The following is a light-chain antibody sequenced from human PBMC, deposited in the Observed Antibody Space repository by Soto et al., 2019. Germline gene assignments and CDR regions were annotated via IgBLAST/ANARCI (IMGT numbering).Light chain of an antibody. CDR2: EVS. CDR3: MQSTQLSPT. CDR1: QSLLHITGETF. J-gene: IGKJ5*01. V-gene: IGKV2D-29*02. Sequence: DVVMTQSPLSLSVTPGQSASISCKSSQSLLHITGETFLFWYLQKPGQSPQLLIYEVSTRVSGVPDRFSGSGSGTDFTLEISRVETDDVGIYYCMQSTQLSPTFGQGTRLGIE.